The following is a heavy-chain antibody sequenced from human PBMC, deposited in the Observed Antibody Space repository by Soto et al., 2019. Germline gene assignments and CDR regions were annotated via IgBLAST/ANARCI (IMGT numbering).Heavy chain of an antibody. CDR2: IYYSGST. Sequence: PSETLSLTCTVSGGSITSSSYYWGWIRQPPGKGLEWIGNIYYSGSTYYNPSLKSRVTISVDTSKNQFSLKLSSVTAADTAVYYCAKRVTRAPYYYGMDVWGQGTTVTVS. V-gene: IGHV4-39*07. CDR3: AKRVTRAPYYYGMDV. D-gene: IGHD4-17*01. J-gene: IGHJ6*02. CDR1: GGSITSSSYY.